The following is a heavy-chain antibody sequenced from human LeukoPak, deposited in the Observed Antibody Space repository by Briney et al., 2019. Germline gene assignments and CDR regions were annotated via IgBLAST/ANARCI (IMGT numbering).Heavy chain of an antibody. D-gene: IGHD5-12*01. J-gene: IGHJ5*02. CDR1: GGSISSYY. CDR2: IYTSGST. Sequence: KPSETLSLTCTVSGGSISSYYWSWIRQPAGKGLEWIGRIYTSGSTNYNPSLKSRVTISVDTSNNQFSLRLTSVTAADTAVYYCATPIGATDWFDPWGQGTLVTVSS. CDR3: ATPIGATDWFDP. V-gene: IGHV4-4*07.